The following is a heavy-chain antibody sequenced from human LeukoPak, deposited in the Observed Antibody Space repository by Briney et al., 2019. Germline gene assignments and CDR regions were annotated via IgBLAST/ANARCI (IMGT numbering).Heavy chain of an antibody. CDR2: IYYSGST. J-gene: IGHJ4*02. D-gene: IGHD6-6*01. CDR3: ARTEYSSSPQTPYYFDY. CDR1: GGSISSYY. V-gene: IGHV4-59*01. Sequence: KSSETLSLTCTVSGGSISSYYWSWIRQPPGKGLEWIGYIYYSGSTNYNPSLKSRVTISVDTSKNQFSLKLSSVTAADTAVYYCARTEYSSSPQTPYYFDYWGQGTLVTVSS.